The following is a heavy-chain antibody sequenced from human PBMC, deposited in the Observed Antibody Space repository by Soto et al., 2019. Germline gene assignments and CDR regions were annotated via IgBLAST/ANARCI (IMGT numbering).Heavy chain of an antibody. V-gene: IGHV3-48*03. CDR3: ARDQTTFIAARRRTTLYGMDV. CDR1: GFTFSSYE. Sequence: PGGSLRLSCAASGFTFSSYEMHWVRQAPGKGLEWVSYISSSGSTIYYADSVKGRFTSSRDNAKNSLYLQMNSLRAEDTAVYYRARDQTTFIAARRRTTLYGMDVWGQGTTVTVSS. D-gene: IGHD6-6*01. J-gene: IGHJ6*02. CDR2: ISSSGSTI.